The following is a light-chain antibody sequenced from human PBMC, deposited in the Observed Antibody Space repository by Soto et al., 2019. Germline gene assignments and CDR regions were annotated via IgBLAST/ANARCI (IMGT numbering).Light chain of an antibody. V-gene: IGLV6-57*04. CDR2: EDN. J-gene: IGLJ3*02. CDR3: QSYAPPSAGV. CDR1: SGGIASTY. Sequence: NFMLTQPHSVSASPGETITISCTRSSGGIASTYVQWYRVRPGSAPITVIYEDNQRPSGVPVRFSGSIDTSSNSTSLTISGLRAEDEADYYCQSYAPPSAGVFGGGTKLTVL.